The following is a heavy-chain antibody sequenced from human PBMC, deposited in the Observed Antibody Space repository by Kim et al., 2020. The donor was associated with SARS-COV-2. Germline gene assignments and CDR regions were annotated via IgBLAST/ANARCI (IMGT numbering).Heavy chain of an antibody. CDR1: GFTFSSYS. D-gene: IGHD1-26*01. V-gene: IGHV3-48*02. CDR2: ISSSSSTI. CDR3: ARDPSWSYFIGNWFDP. J-gene: IGHJ5*02. Sequence: GGSLRLSCAASGFTFSSYSMNWVRQAPGKGLEWVSYISSSSSTIYYADSVKGRFTISRDNAKNSLYLQMNSLRDEDTAVYYCARDPSWSYFIGNWFDPWGQGTLVTVSS.